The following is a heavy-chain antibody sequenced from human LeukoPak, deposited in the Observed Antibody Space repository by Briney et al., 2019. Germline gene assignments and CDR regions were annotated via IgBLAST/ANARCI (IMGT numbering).Heavy chain of an antibody. CDR1: GGSISSDY. CDR2: IYYSGST. Sequence: PSETLSLTCTVSGGSISSDYWSWIRQPPGKGLEWIGYIYYSGSTNYNPSLKSRVTISVDTSKNQFSLKLSSVTAADTAVYYCARHLWFGELFLDYWGQGTLVTVSS. J-gene: IGHJ4*02. CDR3: ARHLWFGELFLDY. V-gene: IGHV4-59*08. D-gene: IGHD3-10*01.